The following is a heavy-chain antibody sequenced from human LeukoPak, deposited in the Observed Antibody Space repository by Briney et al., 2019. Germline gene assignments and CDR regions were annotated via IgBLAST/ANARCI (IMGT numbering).Heavy chain of an antibody. CDR2: ISSSGSTI. CDR3: ARELLWFGELNAPDY. V-gene: IGHV3-48*04. D-gene: IGHD3-10*01. CDR1: GFTFSSYW. Sequence: GGSLRLSCAASGFTFSSYWMSWVRQAPGKGLEWVSYISSSGSTIYYADSVKGRFTISRDNAKNSLYLQMNSLRAEDTAVYYCARELLWFGELNAPDYWGQGTLVTVSS. J-gene: IGHJ4*02.